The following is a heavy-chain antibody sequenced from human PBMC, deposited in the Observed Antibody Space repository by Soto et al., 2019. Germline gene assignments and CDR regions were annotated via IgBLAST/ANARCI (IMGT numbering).Heavy chain of an antibody. V-gene: IGHV1-69*06. Sequence: SVKVSCKASGGTFSSYAISWVRQAPGQGLEWMGGIIPIFGTANYAQKFQGRVTITADKSTSTAYMELSSLRSEDTAVYYCASSVSSGYGGYYFDYWGQGTLVTVSS. CDR2: IIPIFGTA. CDR1: GGTFSSYA. CDR3: ASSVSSGYGGYYFDY. D-gene: IGHD3-22*01. J-gene: IGHJ4*02.